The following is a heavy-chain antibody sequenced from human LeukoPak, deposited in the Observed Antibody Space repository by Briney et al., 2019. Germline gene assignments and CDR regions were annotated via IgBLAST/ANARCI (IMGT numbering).Heavy chain of an antibody. CDR3: ARDSSSGWYYFDY. J-gene: IGHJ4*02. CDR1: GFTVSSNY. CDR2: IYSGGST. D-gene: IGHD6-19*01. Sequence: AGGSLRLSCAASGFTVSSNYMSWVRQAPGKGLEWVSVIYSGGSTYYADSVKGRFTISRHNSKNTLYLQMNSLRAEDTAVYYCARDSSSGWYYFDYWGQGTLVTVSS. V-gene: IGHV3-53*01.